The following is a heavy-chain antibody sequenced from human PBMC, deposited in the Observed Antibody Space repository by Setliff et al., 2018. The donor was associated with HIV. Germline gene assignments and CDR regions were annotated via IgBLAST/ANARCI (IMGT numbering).Heavy chain of an antibody. CDR1: GFTISSYH. Sequence: PGGSLRLSCAASGFTISSYHIHWVRQAPGKGLEWVAFVRHDGDVQIYADSVKGQFTASRDNPKNTVSLQLNSLRIEDTAVYYCARDFSWATDSWGQGTLVTVSS. V-gene: IGHV3-30*02. D-gene: IGHD2-15*01. CDR2: VRHDGDVQ. CDR3: ARDFSWATDS. J-gene: IGHJ4*02.